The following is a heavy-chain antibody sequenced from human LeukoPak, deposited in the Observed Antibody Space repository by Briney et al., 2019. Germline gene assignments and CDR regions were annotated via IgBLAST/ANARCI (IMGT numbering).Heavy chain of an antibody. Sequence: PSETLSLTCTVSGGSVSSYYWSWIRQPPGKGLDWIGFIYYSGSTNYNPSLKSRVTISVDMSKNQFSLKLNSVTAADTAVYYCAREGAAGCFDLWGRGTLVTVSS. CDR2: IYYSGST. J-gene: IGHJ2*01. V-gene: IGHV4-59*02. CDR3: AREGAAGCFDL. CDR1: GGSVSSYY.